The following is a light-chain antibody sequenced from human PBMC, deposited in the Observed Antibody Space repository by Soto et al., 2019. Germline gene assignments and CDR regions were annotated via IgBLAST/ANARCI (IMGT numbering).Light chain of an antibody. Sequence: DIQMTQSPSTLSASVGDRVTITCRASQSVSTWLAWYQQKPGKAPKLLIHTASTLENGAPSRFSGSGSGTDFTLTISSLQPDDFGTYYCHQYHIYPVTFGGGTKVEIK. J-gene: IGKJ4*01. CDR2: TAS. CDR3: HQYHIYPVT. CDR1: QSVSTW. V-gene: IGKV1-5*03.